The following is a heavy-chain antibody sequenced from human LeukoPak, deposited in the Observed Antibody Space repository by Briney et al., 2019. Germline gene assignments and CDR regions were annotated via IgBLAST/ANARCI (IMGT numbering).Heavy chain of an antibody. J-gene: IGHJ4*02. CDR1: GFTFSSYA. D-gene: IGHD3-10*01. Sequence: GGSLRLSCAASGFTFSSYAMSWVRQAPGKGLEWVSAISGSGVTTYYADSVKGRFTISRDNSKNTLYLQMNSLRAEDTALYYCAKDRDYYLVGFFDYWGQGTLVTVSS. CDR3: AKDRDYYLVGFFDY. CDR2: ISGSGVTT. V-gene: IGHV3-23*01.